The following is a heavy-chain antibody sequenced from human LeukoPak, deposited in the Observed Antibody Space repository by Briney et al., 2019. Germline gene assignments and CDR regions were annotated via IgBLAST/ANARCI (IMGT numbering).Heavy chain of an antibody. V-gene: IGHV3-64D*09. D-gene: IGHD5/OR15-5a*01. CDR2: ISSNGGRT. CDR3: MKDLSPASYFDY. J-gene: IGHJ4*02. Sequence: GGSLRLSCSASGFTFSSYAMHCVRQAPGKGLEYVSAISSNGGRTYYADSVKGRFTISRDNSKSTVYLQMSSLRVEDTAVYYCMKDLSPASYFDYWGQGTLVTVSS. CDR1: GFTFSSYA.